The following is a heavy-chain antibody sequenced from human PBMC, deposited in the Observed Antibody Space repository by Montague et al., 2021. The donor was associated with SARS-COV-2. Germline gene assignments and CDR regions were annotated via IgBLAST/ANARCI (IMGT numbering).Heavy chain of an antibody. V-gene: IGHV3-48*03. J-gene: IGHJ3*02. CDR2: ISTSAYTT. CDR3: TRDYRSIVGDGLDI. Sequence: SLRLSCAASGFTFSNYDMNWVRQAPGKGPEWISCISTSAYTTSCAGSVKGRFTISRDNGKNSLYLQMNSLRVEDTAVYYCTRDYRSIVGDGLDIWGQGTKVTVSS. CDR1: GFTFSNYD. D-gene: IGHD3-16*02.